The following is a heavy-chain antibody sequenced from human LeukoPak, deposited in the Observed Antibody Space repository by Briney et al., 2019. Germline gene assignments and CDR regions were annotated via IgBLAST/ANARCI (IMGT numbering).Heavy chain of an antibody. CDR3: ARDDYRADAN. D-gene: IGHD4/OR15-4a*01. CDR1: GFTFTTYA. V-gene: IGHV3-23*01. CDR2: ISGSGETT. J-gene: IGHJ4*02. Sequence: PGGSLRLSCAASGFTFTTYAMDWVRQAPGKGLEWISVISGSGETTHYADSVKGRFTISRDNSKNTLYLQMNSLRAEDTAVYYCARDDYRADANCGQGTLVTVSS.